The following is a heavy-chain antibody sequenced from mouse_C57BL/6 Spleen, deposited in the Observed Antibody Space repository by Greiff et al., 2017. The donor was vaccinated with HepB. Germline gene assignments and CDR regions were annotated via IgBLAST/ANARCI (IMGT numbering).Heavy chain of an antibody. CDR2: IDPSDSET. Sequence: QVQLQQPGAELVRPGSSVKLSCKASGYTFTSYWMHWVKQRPIQGLEWIGNIDPSDSETHYNQKFKDKATLTVDKSSSTAYMQLSSLTSEDSAVYYCARRRRYGNYPYFDYWGQGTTRTVSS. D-gene: IGHD2-10*02. CDR1: GYTFTSYW. V-gene: IGHV1-52*01. CDR3: ARRRRYGNYPYFDY. J-gene: IGHJ2*01.